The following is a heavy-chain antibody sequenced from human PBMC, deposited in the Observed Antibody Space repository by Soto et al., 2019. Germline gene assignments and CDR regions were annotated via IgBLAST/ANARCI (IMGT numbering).Heavy chain of an antibody. D-gene: IGHD2-15*01. CDR3: ARDRGYDAHDYYYNAMDV. J-gene: IGHJ6*02. Sequence: EVQLVESGGGLVKPGGSLRLSCVASGFTFRTYTMNWVRQAPGKGLEWVSGIRGFSPYTFCAESVKGRFTISRDNAKNSLYLQMNSLGVEDTAVYYCARDRGYDAHDYYYNAMDVWGQGTTVTVSS. CDR1: GFTFRTYT. CDR2: IRGFSPYT. V-gene: IGHV3-21*01.